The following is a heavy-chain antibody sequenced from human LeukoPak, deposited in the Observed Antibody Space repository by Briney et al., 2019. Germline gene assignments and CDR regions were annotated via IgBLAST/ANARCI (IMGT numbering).Heavy chain of an antibody. V-gene: IGHV4-59*08. Sequence: SETLSLTCTVSGGSISSYYWSWIRQPPGKGLEWIGYIYYSGSTNYNPSLKSRATISVDTSKNQFSLKLSSVTAADTAVYYCARRSDFWNAYFFDYWGQGTLVTVSS. CDR2: IYYSGST. CDR1: GGSISSYY. CDR3: ARRSDFWNAYFFDY. D-gene: IGHD3-3*01. J-gene: IGHJ4*02.